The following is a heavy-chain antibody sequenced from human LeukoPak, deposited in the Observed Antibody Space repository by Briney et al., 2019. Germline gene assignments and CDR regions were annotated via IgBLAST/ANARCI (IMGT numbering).Heavy chain of an antibody. J-gene: IGHJ4*02. Sequence: GASVKVSCKASGGTFSSYAISWVRQAPGQGLEWMGWMNPNSGNTGYAQKFQGRVTMTRNTSISTAYMELSSLRSEDTAVYYCARGGEPTRFDYWGQGTLVTVSS. V-gene: IGHV1-8*02. CDR2: MNPNSGNT. CDR1: GGTFSSYA. D-gene: IGHD1-14*01. CDR3: ARGGEPTRFDY.